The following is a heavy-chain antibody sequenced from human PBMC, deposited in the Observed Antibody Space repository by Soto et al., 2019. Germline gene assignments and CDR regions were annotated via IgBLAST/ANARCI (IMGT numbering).Heavy chain of an antibody. CDR3: AASYGSGSRAFDY. J-gene: IGHJ4*02. D-gene: IGHD3-10*01. CDR1: GDTFNSYT. V-gene: IGHV1-69*02. CDR2: TIPILAMS. Sequence: QVQLVQSGPEVKMPGSSVKVSCKASGDTFNSYTINWVRQAPGQGLQWMGRTIPILAMSNYALKFQGRVTIPADKSTTTAYMELSRLRSDDTAGYYCAASYGSGSRAFDYWGQGTLVTVSS.